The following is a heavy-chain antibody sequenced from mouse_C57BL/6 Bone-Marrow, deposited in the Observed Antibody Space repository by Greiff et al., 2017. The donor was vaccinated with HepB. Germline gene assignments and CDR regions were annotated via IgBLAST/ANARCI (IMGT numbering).Heavy chain of an antibody. J-gene: IGHJ1*03. CDR2: INYDGSST. D-gene: IGHD1-1*01. CDR1: GFTFSDYY. CDR3: ARGNYYGSSYGYFDV. V-gene: IGHV5-16*01. Sequence: DVQLVESEGGLVQPGSSMKLSCTASGFTFSDYYMAWVRQVPEKGLEWVANINYDGSSTYYLDSLKSRFIISRDNAKNILYLQMSSLKSEDTATYYCARGNYYGSSYGYFDVWGTGTTVTVSS.